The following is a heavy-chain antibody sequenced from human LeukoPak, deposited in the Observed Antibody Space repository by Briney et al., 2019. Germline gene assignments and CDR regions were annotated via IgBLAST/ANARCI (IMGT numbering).Heavy chain of an antibody. Sequence: GGSLRLSCAASGFTFSSYAMSWVRQAPGKGLEWVSAISSSGGSTYYADSVKGRFTISRDDARNTLYLQMNSLRAEDTAVYFCARGNSLNWFDPWGQGTLVTVSS. CDR2: ISSSGGST. J-gene: IGHJ5*02. V-gene: IGHV3-23*01. CDR3: ARGNSLNWFDP. CDR1: GFTFSSYA. D-gene: IGHD1/OR15-1a*01.